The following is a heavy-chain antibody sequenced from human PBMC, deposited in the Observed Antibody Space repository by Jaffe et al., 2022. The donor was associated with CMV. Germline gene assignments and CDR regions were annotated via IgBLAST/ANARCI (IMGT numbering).Heavy chain of an antibody. V-gene: IGHV5-51*01. Sequence: EVQLVQSGAEVKKPGESLKISCKGSGYSFTSYWIGWVRQMPGKGLEWMGIIYPGDSDTRYSPSFQGQVTISADKSISTAYLQWSSLKASDTAMYYCARAGHHYSSSPQYNWFDPWGQGTLVTVSS. D-gene: IGHD6-6*01. J-gene: IGHJ5*02. CDR1: GYSFTSYW. CDR3: ARAGHHYSSSPQYNWFDP. CDR2: IYPGDSDT.